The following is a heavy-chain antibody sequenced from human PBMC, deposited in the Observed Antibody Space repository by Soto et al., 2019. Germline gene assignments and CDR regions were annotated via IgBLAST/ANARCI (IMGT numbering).Heavy chain of an antibody. J-gene: IGHJ4*02. D-gene: IGHD5-18*01. Sequence: QVQLQESGPGLVKPSQTLSLTCTVSGGSISSGGYYWSWIRQHPRKGLEWIGYIYNNGSTYYNPSLTSRVTRSVDTSKNQFSLKLSSVTAADTVVYYCARDGKGYGTFDSWGQGTMVTVSS. CDR1: GGSISSGGYY. V-gene: IGHV4-31*03. CDR2: IYNNGST. CDR3: ARDGKGYGTFDS.